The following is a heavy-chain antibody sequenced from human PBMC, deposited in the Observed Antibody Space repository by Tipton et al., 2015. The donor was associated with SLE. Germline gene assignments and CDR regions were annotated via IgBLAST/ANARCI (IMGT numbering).Heavy chain of an antibody. D-gene: IGHD3-22*01. CDR3: ARVGHGFDSSGYNSHYYYYMDV. V-gene: IGHV4-39*07. J-gene: IGHJ6*03. CDR2: FCYSGST. Sequence: TLSLTCSVSGVSISSTAYCWGWIRQPPGKGLEWIGSFCYSGSTYYNASLKSRVTLSVDTSKNQFSLKLSSVTAADTAVYYCARVGHGFDSSGYNSHYYYYMDVWGKGTTVTVSS. CDR1: GVSISSTAYC.